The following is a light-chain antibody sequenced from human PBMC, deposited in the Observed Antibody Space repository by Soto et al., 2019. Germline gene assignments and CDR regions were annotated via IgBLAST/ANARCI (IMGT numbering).Light chain of an antibody. J-gene: IGKJ2*01. CDR2: SAS. V-gene: IGKV1-39*01. CDR3: QQSYSTPPN. Sequence: IPMTQSPSSLSASVGDRVTLTCRTSRAINNYVNWYQHHPGGVPKLLISSASILQAGVPSRFSAGGSGTHFALTISNLQPEDVATYYCQQSYSTPPNFGQGTKLEI. CDR1: RAINNY.